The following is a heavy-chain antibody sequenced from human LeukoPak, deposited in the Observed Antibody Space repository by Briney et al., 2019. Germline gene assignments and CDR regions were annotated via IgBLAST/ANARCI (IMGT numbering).Heavy chain of an antibody. CDR2: INPDSGGT. Sequence: GASVKVSCKASGYSFTGYYIHWVRQAPGQGLEWMGWINPDSGGTYYAQKFQGRVTMTRDTSISTAYMEMSRLRSEDTAVYYCARDPGSSYTSSWYDFYYMDVWGKGTTVTISS. CDR3: ARDPGSSYTSSWYDFYYMDV. V-gene: IGHV1-2*02. CDR1: GYSFTGYY. J-gene: IGHJ6*03. D-gene: IGHD6-13*01.